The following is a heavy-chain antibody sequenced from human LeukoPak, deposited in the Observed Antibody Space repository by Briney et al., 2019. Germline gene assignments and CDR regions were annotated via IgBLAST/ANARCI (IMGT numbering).Heavy chain of an antibody. D-gene: IGHD2-21*01. CDR2: ISGSGDAT. Sequence: PGGSLRLSCAASGFTFINYAMSWVRQAPGKGLEWVSAISGSGDATKYADSVKGRFTISRDSSKNTLYLQMNSLRGEDTALYYCAKSDCGADGCELLNYWGQGTLVTVSS. CDR3: AKSDCGADGCELLNY. J-gene: IGHJ4*02. CDR1: GFTFINYA. V-gene: IGHV3-23*01.